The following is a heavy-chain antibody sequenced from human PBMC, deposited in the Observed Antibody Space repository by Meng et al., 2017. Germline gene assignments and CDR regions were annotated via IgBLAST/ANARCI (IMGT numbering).Heavy chain of an antibody. CDR2: IIPIFGTA. V-gene: IGHV1-69*06. J-gene: IGHJ4*02. Sequence: LVQCGAGVKKPGSSVKVSCKASGGTFSSYAISWVRQAPGQGLEWMGGIIPIFGTANYAQKFQGRVTITADKSTSTAYMELSSLRSEDTAVYYCARGVGYGGNSLYFDYWGQGTLVTVSS. D-gene: IGHD4-23*01. CDR3: ARGVGYGGNSLYFDY. CDR1: GGTFSSYA.